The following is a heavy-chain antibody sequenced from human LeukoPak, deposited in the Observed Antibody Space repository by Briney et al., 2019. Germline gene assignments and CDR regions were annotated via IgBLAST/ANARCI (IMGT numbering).Heavy chain of an antibody. CDR1: GLTFNSYA. CDR3: AGAWEYSGYDLYYYALDV. D-gene: IGHD5-12*01. Sequence: PGGSLRLSCAASGLTFNSYAMNWVRQAPGKGLEWVSTINTGGGSTYYADSVKGRFTISRDNSKNTLYLQMNGLRAEDTAVYHCAGAWEYSGYDLYYYALDVWGQGTTVTVSS. CDR2: INTGGGST. V-gene: IGHV3-23*01. J-gene: IGHJ6*02.